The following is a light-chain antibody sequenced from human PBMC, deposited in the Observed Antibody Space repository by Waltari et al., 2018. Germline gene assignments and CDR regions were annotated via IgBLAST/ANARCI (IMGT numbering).Light chain of an antibody. J-gene: IGKJ1*01. CDR3: QQYDYWPT. CDR2: GAS. V-gene: IGKV3-15*01. CDR1: QSVSSN. Sequence: ERVMTQSPATLSVSPGERATLSCRASQSVSSNLAWYQQKFGQAPRLLIYGASTRATGIPARFSGSGSGTEFTLTISSLQSEDFAVYYCQQYDYWPTFGQGTKVEI.